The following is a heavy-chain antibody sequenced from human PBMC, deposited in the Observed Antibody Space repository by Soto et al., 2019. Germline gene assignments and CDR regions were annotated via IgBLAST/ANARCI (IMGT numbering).Heavy chain of an antibody. J-gene: IGHJ4*02. CDR3: TRDHYGRGFSSGAFDS. V-gene: IGHV2-5*02. CDR2: IYWDDDK. D-gene: IGHD5-18*01. Sequence: QPPGKALEWLALIYWDDDKRYSPSLKSRLTITKDTSKNQVVLTMTNMDPVDTAVYYCTRDHYGRGFSSGAFDSWGQGTPVTVSS.